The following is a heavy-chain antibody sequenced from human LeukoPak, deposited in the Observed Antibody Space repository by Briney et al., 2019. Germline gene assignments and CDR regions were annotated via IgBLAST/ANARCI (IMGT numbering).Heavy chain of an antibody. J-gene: IGHJ4*02. CDR1: GGSISNYY. Sequence: PSETLSLTCTVSGGSISNYYWSWIRQPAGKRLEWLGRIYSRGSTNYSPSLESRVTVSVDTSKNQFSLKLSSVTAADTAVYYCAREHMVRGVIDRWGQGALVTVSS. V-gene: IGHV4-4*07. CDR2: IYSRGST. CDR3: AREHMVRGVIDR. D-gene: IGHD3-10*01.